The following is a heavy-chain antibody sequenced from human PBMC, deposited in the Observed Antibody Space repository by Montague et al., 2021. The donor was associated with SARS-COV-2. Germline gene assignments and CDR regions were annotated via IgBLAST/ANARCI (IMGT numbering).Heavy chain of an antibody. CDR3: ARGYYDSSGYYATVGVH. V-gene: IGHV3-66*01. D-gene: IGHD3-22*01. CDR1: GFTVSSNY. J-gene: IGHJ4*02. CDR2: IYSGGST. Sequence: SLRLSCAASGFTVSSNYMSWVRQAPGKGLEWVSVIYSGGSTYYADSVKVRFTISRDNSKNTLYLQMTSLRAEDTAVYYCARGYYDSSGYYATVGVHWGQGTLVTVSS.